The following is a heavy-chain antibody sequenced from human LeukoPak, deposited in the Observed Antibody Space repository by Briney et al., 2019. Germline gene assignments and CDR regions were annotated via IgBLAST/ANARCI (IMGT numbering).Heavy chain of an antibody. CDR2: IYYSGST. D-gene: IGHD2-15*01. V-gene: IGHV4-39*01. Sequence: PSETLSLTCTVSGGSISSSSYYWGWIRQPPGKGLEWIGSIYYSGSTHYNPSLKSRVTISVDTSKNQFSLKLSSVTAADTAVYHCVRSLGYCSGGSCYSVLRGWFDPWGQGTLVTVSS. CDR3: VRSLGYCSGGSCYSVLRGWFDP. CDR1: GGSISSSSYY. J-gene: IGHJ5*02.